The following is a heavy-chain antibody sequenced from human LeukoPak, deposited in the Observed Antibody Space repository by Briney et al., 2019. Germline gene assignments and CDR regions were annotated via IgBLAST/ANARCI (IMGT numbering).Heavy chain of an antibody. CDR3: ARDRMITFGGVIVTRGIDY. V-gene: IGHV1-2*02. D-gene: IGHD3-16*02. J-gene: IGHJ4*02. Sequence: ASVKVSCKASGYTFIGYYMHWVRQAPGQGLEWMGWINPNSGGTNYAQKFQGRVTMTRDTSIITAYMELSRLRSDDTAVYYCARDRMITFGGVIVTRGIDYWGQGTLVTVSS. CDR2: INPNSGGT. CDR1: GYTFIGYY.